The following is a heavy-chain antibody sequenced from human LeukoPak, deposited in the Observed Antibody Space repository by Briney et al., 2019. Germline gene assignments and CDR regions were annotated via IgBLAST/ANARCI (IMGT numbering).Heavy chain of an antibody. CDR1: GYTLTSYD. D-gene: IGHD2-2*01. CDR2: MNPNSGNT. J-gene: IGHJ6*02. Sequence: ASVKVSCKASGYTLTSYDINWVRQATGQGLEWMGWMNPNSGNTGYAQKFQGRVTMTRNTSISTAYMELSSLRSEDTAVYYCARGNIVVVPAARPAYYYYGMDVWGQGTTVTVSS. CDR3: ARGNIVVVPAARPAYYYYGMDV. V-gene: IGHV1-8*01.